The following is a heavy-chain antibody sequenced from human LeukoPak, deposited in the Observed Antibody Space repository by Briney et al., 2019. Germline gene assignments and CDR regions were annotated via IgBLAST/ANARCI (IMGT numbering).Heavy chain of an antibody. CDR3: ARLYNYDILTGYYKVWWFDP. CDR2: IYYSGTT. V-gene: IGHV4-61*01. J-gene: IGHJ5*02. Sequence: PSETLSLTCTVSGGSLSSSSFYWGWIRQAAGKGLEWIVYIYYSGTTNYNPSLKSRVTISVDPSKNQFSLKLSSVTAADTAVYYCARLYNYDILTGYYKVWWFDPWGQGTLVTVSS. CDR1: GGSLSSSSFY. D-gene: IGHD3-9*01.